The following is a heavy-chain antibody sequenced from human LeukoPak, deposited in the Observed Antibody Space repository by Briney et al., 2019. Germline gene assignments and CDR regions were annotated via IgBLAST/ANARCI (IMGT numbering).Heavy chain of an antibody. CDR1: GYSISSGYY. D-gene: IGHD3-9*01. Sequence: SETLSLTCTVSGYSISSGYYWTWIRQPPGKGLEWIGNIYHSGSTYKNPSLKSRVTISVDTSKNQFSLKLSSVTAADTAVYYCAGRNNGYYDILTGYYNPSYFDYWGQGTLVTVSS. V-gene: IGHV4-38-2*02. CDR3: AGRNNGYYDILTGYYNPSYFDY. CDR2: IYHSGST. J-gene: IGHJ4*02.